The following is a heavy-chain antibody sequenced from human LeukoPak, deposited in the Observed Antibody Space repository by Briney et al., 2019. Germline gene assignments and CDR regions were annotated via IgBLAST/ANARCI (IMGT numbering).Heavy chain of an antibody. V-gene: IGHV3-23*01. CDR1: GFTFSSYA. D-gene: IGHD6-13*01. CDR2: ISGSGGST. Sequence: AGGSLRLSCAASGFTFSSYAMSWVRQAPGKGLEWVSAISGSGGSTYYADSVKGRFTISRDNSKNTLYLQMNSLRAEDTAVYYCANQQWEQQLGPNWFDPWGQGTLVTVSS. J-gene: IGHJ5*02. CDR3: ANQQWEQQLGPNWFDP.